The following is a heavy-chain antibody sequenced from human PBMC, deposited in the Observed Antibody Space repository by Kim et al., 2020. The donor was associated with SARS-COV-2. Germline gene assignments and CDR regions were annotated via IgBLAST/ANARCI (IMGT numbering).Heavy chain of an antibody. D-gene: IGHD2-2*01. CDR2: IKQDGSKK. J-gene: IGHJ5*02. V-gene: IGHV3-7*01. Sequence: GGSLRLSCAASGFTFSSYCMSWVRQAPGKGLEWVANIKQDGSKKYYVDSVKGRFTISRDNAKNALYLQMNSLRAEDTAVYYCARDLYQGRGWFDPCGPGTLVTVSS. CDR1: GFTFSSYC. CDR3: ARDLYQGRGWFDP.